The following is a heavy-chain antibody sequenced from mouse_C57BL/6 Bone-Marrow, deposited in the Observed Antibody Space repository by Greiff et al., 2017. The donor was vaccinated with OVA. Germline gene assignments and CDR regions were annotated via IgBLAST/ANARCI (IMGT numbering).Heavy chain of an antibody. V-gene: IGHV1-4*01. CDR3: ARFRGYAMDY. Sequence: QVQLKESGAELARPGASVKMSCKASGYTFTSYTMHWVKQRPGQGLEWIGYINPSSGYTKYNQTFKDKATLTADKSSITAYMQLSSLTSEDSAVYYCARFRGYAMDYWGQGTSVTVSS. CDR2: INPSSGYT. J-gene: IGHJ4*01. CDR1: GYTFTSYT.